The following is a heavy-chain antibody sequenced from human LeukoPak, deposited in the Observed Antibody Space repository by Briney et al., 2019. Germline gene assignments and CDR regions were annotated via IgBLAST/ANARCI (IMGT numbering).Heavy chain of an antibody. D-gene: IGHD7-27*01. CDR2: VVGSGVTT. CDR1: GFTFGDYA. Sequence: GGSLSLSCATSGFTFGDYAMSWVRQAPGKGLEWVSIVVGSGVTTFHADSVQGRFAISRDNSKNTLYLQMNSLRAEDTAVYYCAKTGGAHWGFDHWGQGTLVTVSS. J-gene: IGHJ4*02. CDR3: AKTGGAHWGFDH. V-gene: IGHV3-23*01.